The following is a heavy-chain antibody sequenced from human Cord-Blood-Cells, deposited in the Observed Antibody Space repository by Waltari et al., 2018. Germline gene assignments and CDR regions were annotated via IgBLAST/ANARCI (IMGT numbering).Heavy chain of an antibody. Sequence: QVQLQQWGAGLLKPSEPLSLTCAVDGGSFSGYYWSWIRQPPGKGLEWIGEINHSGSTNYNPSLKSRVTISVDTSKNQFSLKLSSVTAADTAVYYCARHGRIIVGATCFAFDIWGQGTMVTVSS. CDR3: ARHGRIIVGATCFAFDI. CDR2: INHSGST. D-gene: IGHD1-26*01. CDR1: GGSFSGYY. V-gene: IGHV4-34*01. J-gene: IGHJ3*02.